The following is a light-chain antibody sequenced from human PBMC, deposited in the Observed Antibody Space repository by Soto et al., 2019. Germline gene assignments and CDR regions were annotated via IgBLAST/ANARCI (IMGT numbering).Light chain of an antibody. Sequence: QSVLTQPPSASGSPGQSVTISCTGTSSDVGGYNYVSWYQQHPGKAPKLMIYEVSKRPSGVPDRFSGSKSGNTASLTVSGLQAEDEADYYCSSYAATNNVVFG. CDR1: SSDVGGYNY. J-gene: IGLJ1*01. CDR3: SSYAATNNVV. V-gene: IGLV2-8*01. CDR2: EVS.